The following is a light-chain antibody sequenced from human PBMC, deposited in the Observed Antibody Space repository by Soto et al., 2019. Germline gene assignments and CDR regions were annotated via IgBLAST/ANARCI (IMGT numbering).Light chain of an antibody. Sequence: EIQMTQSPSTLSASVGDSVTITCRASHTISDWLAWFQQKPGNAPKLLIYKGSTLQSGVPSRFSGSVSGTEFALTISSLQPDDSATYYCQQYHIYTYTFGQGTRLEIK. CDR1: HTISDW. J-gene: IGKJ2*01. CDR2: KGS. CDR3: QQYHIYTYT. V-gene: IGKV1-5*03.